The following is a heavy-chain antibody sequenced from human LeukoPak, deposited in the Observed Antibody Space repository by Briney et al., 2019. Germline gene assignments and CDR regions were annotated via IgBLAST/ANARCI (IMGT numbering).Heavy chain of an antibody. CDR3: ARGLNYYYDSSGYNLLSSDY. V-gene: IGHV3-21*01. CDR1: GFTFRSYE. Sequence: GGSLRLSCEDSGFTFRSYEMNWVRQAPGKGLEWVSSISSSSSYIYYADSVKGRFTISRDNAKNSLYLQMNSLRAEDTAVYYCARGLNYYYDSSGYNLLSSDYWGQGTLVTVSS. J-gene: IGHJ4*02. CDR2: ISSSSSYI. D-gene: IGHD3-22*01.